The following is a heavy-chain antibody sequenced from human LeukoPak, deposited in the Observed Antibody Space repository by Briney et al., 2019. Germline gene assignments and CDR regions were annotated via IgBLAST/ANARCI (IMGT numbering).Heavy chain of an antibody. CDR3: AKYRITMIVVGGAFDI. CDR1: GFTFSSYA. CDR2: ISGSGGST. V-gene: IGHV3-23*01. D-gene: IGHD3-22*01. J-gene: IGHJ3*02. Sequence: GGSLRLSCAASGFTFSSYAMSWVRQAPGKGLEWVSAISGSGGSTYYADSVKGRFTMSRDNSKNTLYLQMNSLRAEDTAVYYCAKYRITMIVVGGAFDIWGQGTMVTVSS.